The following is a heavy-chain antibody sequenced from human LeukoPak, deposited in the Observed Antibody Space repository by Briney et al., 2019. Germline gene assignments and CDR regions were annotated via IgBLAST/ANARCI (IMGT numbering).Heavy chain of an antibody. Sequence: KPSETLSLTCAVYGGSFSGYYWSWIRQPPGKGLEWIGEINHSGSTNYNPSLKSRVTISVDTSRNQFSLKLSSVTAADTAVYYCARGRYSSGCQDYWGQGTLVTVSS. J-gene: IGHJ4*02. CDR2: INHSGST. CDR3: ARGRYSSGCQDY. CDR1: GGSFSGYY. V-gene: IGHV4-34*01. D-gene: IGHD6-19*01.